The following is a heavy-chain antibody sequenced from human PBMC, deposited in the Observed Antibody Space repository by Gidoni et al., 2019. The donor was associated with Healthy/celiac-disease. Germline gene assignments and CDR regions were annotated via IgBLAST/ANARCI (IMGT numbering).Heavy chain of an antibody. J-gene: IGHJ2*01. V-gene: IGHV1-69*01. Sequence: QVQLVQSGAEVKKPGSSVKVSCKASGGTFSSYAISWVRQAPGQGLEWMGGIIPIFGTANYAQKFQGRVTITADESTSTAYMELSSLRSEDTAVYYCASSVEMATITGYWYFDLWGRGTLVTVSS. CDR2: IIPIFGTA. CDR3: ASSVEMATITGYWYFDL. D-gene: IGHD5-12*01. CDR1: GGTFSSYA.